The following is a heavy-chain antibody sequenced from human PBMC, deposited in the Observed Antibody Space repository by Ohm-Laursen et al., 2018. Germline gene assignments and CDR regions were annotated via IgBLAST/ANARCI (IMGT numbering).Heavy chain of an antibody. CDR1: GFTFSNYG. CDR2: ISYDGSNE. J-gene: IGHJ4*02. D-gene: IGHD5-24*01. Sequence: SLRLSCSASGFTFSNYGMHWVRQAPGKGLEWVAVISYDGSNEYYADSVKGRFTISRDNSKNTLYLQMDSLRAEDTAVYYCAKDLRWLQKVFDYWGQGTLVTVSS. V-gene: IGHV3-30*18. CDR3: AKDLRWLQKVFDY.